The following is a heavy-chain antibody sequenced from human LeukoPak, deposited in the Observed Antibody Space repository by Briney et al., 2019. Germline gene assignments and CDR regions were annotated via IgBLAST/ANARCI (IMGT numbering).Heavy chain of an antibody. CDR1: GYTFTSYG. V-gene: IGHV1-18*01. J-gene: IGHJ6*02. D-gene: IGHD1-26*01. CDR3: ARDSGSYPWRGCYGMDV. Sequence: ASVKVSCKASGYTFTSYGISWVRQAPGQGLEWMGWISAYNGNTNYAQKLQGRVTMTTDTSTSTAYMELRSLRSDDTAVYYCARDSGSYPWRGCYGMDVWGQGTTVTVSS. CDR2: ISAYNGNT.